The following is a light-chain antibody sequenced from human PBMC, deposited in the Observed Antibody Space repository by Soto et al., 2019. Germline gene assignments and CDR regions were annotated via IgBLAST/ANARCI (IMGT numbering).Light chain of an antibody. CDR3: QQYDSYPLT. V-gene: IGKV1-5*03. Sequence: DIQMAQSPSTLSANVGDRVSITCRASLTISTWLAWYQQKPGKAPNLLIYQASTLETGVPSRFSGSGSGTEFTLTISGLQPDDFASYYCQQYDSYPLTFGGGTKVEIE. CDR2: QAS. CDR1: LTISTW. J-gene: IGKJ4*01.